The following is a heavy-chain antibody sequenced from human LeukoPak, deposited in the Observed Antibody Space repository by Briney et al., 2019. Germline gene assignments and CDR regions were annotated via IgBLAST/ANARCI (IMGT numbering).Heavy chain of an antibody. V-gene: IGHV3-30*18. CDR2: ISYDGSNK. J-gene: IGHJ6*03. D-gene: IGHD5-12*01. CDR3: AKDHVDIVATITLKGPYYYYYYYMDV. CDR1: GFTFSSYG. Sequence: AGGSLRLSCAASGFTFSSYGMHWVRQAPGKGLEWVAVISYDGSNKYYADSVKGRFTISRDNSKNTLYLQMNSLRAEDTAVYYCAKDHVDIVATITLKGPYYYYYYYMDVWGKGTTVTVSS.